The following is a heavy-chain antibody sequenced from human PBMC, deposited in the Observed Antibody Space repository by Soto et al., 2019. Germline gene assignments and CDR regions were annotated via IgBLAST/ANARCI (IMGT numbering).Heavy chain of an antibody. J-gene: IGHJ6*02. CDR3: AREVVDTDGGEDYYYGMDV. V-gene: IGHV3-21*01. Sequence: GWSLRLSCAASGFTFSSYSMNWVRQAPGKGLEWVSSISSSSSYIYYADSVKGRFTISRDNAKNSLYLQMNSLRAEDTAVYYCAREVVDTDGGEDYYYGMDVWGQGTTVTVSS. D-gene: IGHD5-18*01. CDR2: ISSSSSYI. CDR1: GFTFSSYS.